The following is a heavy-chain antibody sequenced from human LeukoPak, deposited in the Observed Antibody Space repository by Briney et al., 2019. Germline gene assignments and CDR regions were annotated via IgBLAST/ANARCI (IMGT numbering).Heavy chain of an antibody. D-gene: IGHD2/OR15-2a*01. CDR2: ISSSSSTT. Sequence: GGSLRLSCAASGFTFSSYSMNWVRPAPGQGLEWVSYISSSSSTTHYTNSEKGRFTITRDNANNSLYLQMNSLRAEDTAVYHCARDQRGTNGAFLSEFDYWGLGTLVTVSS. CDR1: GFTFSSYS. J-gene: IGHJ4*02. V-gene: IGHV3-48*01. CDR3: ARDQRGTNGAFLSEFDY.